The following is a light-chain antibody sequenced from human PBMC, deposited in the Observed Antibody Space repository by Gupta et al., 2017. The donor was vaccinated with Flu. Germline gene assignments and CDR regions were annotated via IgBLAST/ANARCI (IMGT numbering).Light chain of an antibody. CDR3: GSYTSSSTLGV. V-gene: IGLV2-14*01. CDR1: SSDVGGYNY. CDR2: EVS. J-gene: IGLJ3*02. Sequence: QSALTQPASASGSPGQSITISCTGTSSDVGGYNYVSWYQQHPGKAPKLMIYEVSNRPSGVSNRFAGAKSGNTASLTTWGLQAEDEADYYGGSYTSSSTLGVFGGGTKLTVL.